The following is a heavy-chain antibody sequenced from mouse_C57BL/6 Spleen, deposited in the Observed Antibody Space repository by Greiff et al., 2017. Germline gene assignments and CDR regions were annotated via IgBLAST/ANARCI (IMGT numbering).Heavy chain of an antibody. CDR3: ARAYSNYGDY. J-gene: IGHJ2*01. Sequence: VQLQQPGAKLVMPGASVKLSCKASGYTFTSYWMHWVKQRPGQGLEWIGEIDPSDSYTNYNQKFKGKSTLTVDKSSSTAYMQLSSLTSEDSAVYYCARAYSNYGDYWGQGTTLTVSS. CDR1: GYTFTSYW. CDR2: IDPSDSYT. D-gene: IGHD2-5*01. V-gene: IGHV1-69*01.